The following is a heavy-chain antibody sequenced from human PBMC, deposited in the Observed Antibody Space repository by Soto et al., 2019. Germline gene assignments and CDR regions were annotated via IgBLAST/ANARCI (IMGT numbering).Heavy chain of an antibody. CDR1: GFTFSSYS. CDR3: ARDGWGSGYYAVGVLY. D-gene: IGHD3-22*01. Sequence: EVQLVESGGGLVKPGGSLRLSCAASGFTFSSYSMNWVRQAPGKGLEWVSSISSSSSYIYYADSVKGRFTISRDNAKNSLYLQMNSLRAEDTAVYYCARDGWGSGYYAVGVLYWGQGTLVTVSS. CDR2: ISSSSSYI. V-gene: IGHV3-21*01. J-gene: IGHJ4*02.